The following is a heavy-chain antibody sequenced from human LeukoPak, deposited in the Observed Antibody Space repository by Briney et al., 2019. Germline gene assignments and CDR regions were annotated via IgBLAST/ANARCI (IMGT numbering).Heavy chain of an antibody. CDR1: GFTFSSYT. V-gene: IGHV3-15*07. Sequence: PGGTLRLSCAASGFTFSSYTMNWLRQAPGKGLEGVGHLKNKHEHQATDYAAPVRERFIITRDYSSLTLFLQMNSLKTECTAVYYCVTDANRILGARGTCYWGQGILVTVSS. J-gene: IGHJ4*02. CDR3: VTDANRILGARGTCY. CDR2: LKNKHEHQAT. D-gene: IGHD1-26*01.